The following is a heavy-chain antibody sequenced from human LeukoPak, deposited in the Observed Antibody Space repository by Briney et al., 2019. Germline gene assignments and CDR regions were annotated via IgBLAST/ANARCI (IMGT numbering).Heavy chain of an antibody. CDR1: GGSISSSSYY. CDR3: ARITVYSSSWYGYMNFDY. J-gene: IGHJ4*02. V-gene: IGHV4-39*01. D-gene: IGHD6-13*01. Sequence: SETLSLTCTVSGGSISSSSYYWRWIRQPPGKGLEWIGSIYYSGSTYYNPSLKSRVTISLVTSKNQFSLELTSVTAADTAVYYCARITVYSSSWYGYMNFDYWGQGTLVTVSS. CDR2: IYYSGST.